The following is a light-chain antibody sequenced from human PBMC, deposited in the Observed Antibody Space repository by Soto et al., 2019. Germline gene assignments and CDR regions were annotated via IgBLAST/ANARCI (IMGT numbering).Light chain of an antibody. CDR3: QQRHMWPIT. CDR2: DAY. V-gene: IGKV3-11*01. Sequence: EVGLTQSPVTLSLSPGERATLSCRASQSFRGLLAWYQQKPGQAPRLLIYDAYNRATGIPPRFSGSGSGADFTLTISSLEPEDSAVYYCQQRHMWPITFGQGIRLEIK. CDR1: QSFRGL. J-gene: IGKJ5*01.